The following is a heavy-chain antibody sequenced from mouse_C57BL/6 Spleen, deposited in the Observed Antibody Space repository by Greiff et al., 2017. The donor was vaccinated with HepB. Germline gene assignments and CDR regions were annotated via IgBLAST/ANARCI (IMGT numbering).Heavy chain of an antibody. D-gene: IGHD1-1*01. V-gene: IGHV5-9-1*02. CDR3: TREGQQIYYYGSSPYYYAMDY. CDR2: ISSGGDYI. Sequence: EVQRVESGEGLVKPGGSLKLSCAASGFTFSSYAMSWVRQTPEKRLEWVAYISSGGDYIYYAATVKGRFTIPRDNARKTLYLQMRSLKSEDTGMYYCTREGQQIYYYGSSPYYYAMDYWGQGTSVTVSS. CDR1: GFTFSSYA. J-gene: IGHJ4*01.